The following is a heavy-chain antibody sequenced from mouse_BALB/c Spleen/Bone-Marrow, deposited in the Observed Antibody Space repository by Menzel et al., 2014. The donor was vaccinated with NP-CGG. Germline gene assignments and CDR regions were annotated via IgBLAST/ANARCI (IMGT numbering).Heavy chain of an antibody. D-gene: IGHD2-1*01. CDR1: GFSLTGYG. Sequence: VQLQQSGPGLVAPSQSLFITCTVSGFSLTGYGVNWVRQPPGKGLEWLGMIWGDGSTDYNSALKSRLSISKDNSKSQVFLKMNSLQTDDTARYYCARGGNYYAMDYWGQGTSVTVSS. V-gene: IGHV2-6-7*01. CDR3: ARGGNYYAMDY. CDR2: IWGDGST. J-gene: IGHJ4*01.